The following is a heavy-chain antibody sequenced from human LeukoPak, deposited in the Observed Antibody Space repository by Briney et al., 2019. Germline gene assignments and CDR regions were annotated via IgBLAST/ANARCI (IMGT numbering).Heavy chain of an antibody. CDR2: ISSDSSYI. V-gene: IGHV3-21*01. CDR3: ARERERFLNL. CDR1: GFTFSDYT. Sequence: WGSLRLSCAASGFTFSDYTMTWVGQAPGKGLEWVASISSDSSYIDYADSVKGRFTISRDNSKNTLYLEMNSLRAEDTAVYYCARERERFLNLWGQGTLVTVSS. J-gene: IGHJ4*02. D-gene: IGHD3-3*01.